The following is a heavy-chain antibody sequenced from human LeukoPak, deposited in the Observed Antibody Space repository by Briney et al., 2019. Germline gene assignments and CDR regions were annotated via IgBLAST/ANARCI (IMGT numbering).Heavy chain of an antibody. CDR3: ARDPSGWTRNWFDS. J-gene: IGHJ5*01. V-gene: IGHV4-34*01. CDR2: INHSGST. D-gene: IGHD6-19*01. Sequence: SETLSLTCAVYGGSFSGYYWSWIRQPPGKGLEWIGEINHSGSTNYNPSLKSRVTISVDTSKNQFSLKLSSVTAADTAVYYCARDPSGWTRNWFDSWGQGTLVTVSS. CDR1: GGSFSGYY.